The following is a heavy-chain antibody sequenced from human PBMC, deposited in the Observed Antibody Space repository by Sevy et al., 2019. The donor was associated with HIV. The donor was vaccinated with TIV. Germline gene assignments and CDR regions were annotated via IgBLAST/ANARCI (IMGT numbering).Heavy chain of an antibody. Sequence: GGSLRLSCATSGFAFSRFAMTWVRQAPGKGLEWVAVVSGSGATTYYGQSAKGRFTISRDNSKNTMFLQLNHLRLEDSAVYYCAKDHMAVASSRGGHFQSWGHGTLVTVSS. CDR1: GFAFSRFA. J-gene: IGHJ4*03. CDR3: AKDHMAVASSRGGHFQS. D-gene: IGHD6-19*01. V-gene: IGHV3-23*01. CDR2: VSGSGATT.